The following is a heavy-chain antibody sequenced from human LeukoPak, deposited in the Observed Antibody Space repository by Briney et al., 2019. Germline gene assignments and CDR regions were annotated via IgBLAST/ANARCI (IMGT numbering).Heavy chain of an antibody. V-gene: IGHV4-4*07. CDR1: GGSISSYY. CDR2: IYTSGST. J-gene: IGHJ4*02. Sequence: SETLSLTCTVSGGSISSYYWRWIRQPAGKGLEWIGRIYTSGSTNYNPSLKSRVTMSVDTSKNQFSLKLSSVTAADTAVYYCARGATMMELYYFDYWGQGTLVTVSS. CDR3: ARGATMMELYYFDY. D-gene: IGHD3-22*01.